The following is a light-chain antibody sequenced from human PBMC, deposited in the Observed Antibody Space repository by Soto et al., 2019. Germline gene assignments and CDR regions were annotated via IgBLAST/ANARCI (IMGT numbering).Light chain of an antibody. J-gene: IGKJ4*01. V-gene: IGKV3D-20*02. CDR3: QQRSNWLT. CDR1: QSVTRSY. CDR2: GAS. Sequence: EILLTQSPGTLSLSPGERATLSCWASQSVTRSYLAWYQQKPGQAPRPLIYGASSRATGIPDRLSGSGSGTEFTLTISRMEPEDFAVYYCQQRSNWLTFGGGTKVDIK.